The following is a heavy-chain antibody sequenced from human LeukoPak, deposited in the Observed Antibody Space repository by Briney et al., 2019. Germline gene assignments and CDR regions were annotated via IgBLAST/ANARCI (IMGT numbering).Heavy chain of an antibody. Sequence: SSETLSLTCTVSGDSISTSNSYWGWIRQPPWKGLEWIGSIYYSGNTYYNASLKSRVTISVDTSKNQFSLRLSSVTAADTAVYYCARASYSYDINGWVPFDYWGQGTLVTVSS. CDR3: ARASYSYDINGWVPFDY. J-gene: IGHJ4*02. CDR1: GDSISTSNSY. CDR2: IYYSGNT. D-gene: IGHD3-22*01. V-gene: IGHV4-39*01.